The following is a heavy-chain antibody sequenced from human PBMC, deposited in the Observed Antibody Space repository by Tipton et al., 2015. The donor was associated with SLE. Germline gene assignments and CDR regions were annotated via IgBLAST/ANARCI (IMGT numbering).Heavy chain of an antibody. D-gene: IGHD6-13*01. CDR3: AKARDVSSSTWYEFDY. CDR1: GFTFSPCS. CDR2: ISGDSTAT. J-gene: IGHJ4*02. Sequence: SLRLSCAASGFTFSPCSMTWVRQAPGKGLEFVSSISGDSTATNYADSVKGRFTISRDNSKNSLYLQMNSLKTEDTAFYYCAKARDVSSSTWYEFDYWGQVSLVTVS. V-gene: IGHV3-43*02.